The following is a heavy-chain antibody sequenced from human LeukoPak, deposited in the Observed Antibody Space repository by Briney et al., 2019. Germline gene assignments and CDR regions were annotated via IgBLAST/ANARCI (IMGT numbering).Heavy chain of an antibody. J-gene: IGHJ2*01. Sequence: GGSLRLSCAASGFTFSSYNMNWVRQAPGKGLEWVSHISSSSTTIYYADSVKGRFTISRDNAKNSLYLQMNSLRAEDTAVYYCARAGGGPTTLYWYFDLWGRGTLVTVSS. D-gene: IGHD1-1*01. CDR3: ARAGGGPTTLYWYFDL. V-gene: IGHV3-48*01. CDR2: ISSSSTTI. CDR1: GFTFSSYN.